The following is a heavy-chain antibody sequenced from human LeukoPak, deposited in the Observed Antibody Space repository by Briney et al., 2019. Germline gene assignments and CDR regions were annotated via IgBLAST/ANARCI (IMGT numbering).Heavy chain of an antibody. J-gene: IGHJ5*02. Sequence: ASVKVSCKASGYTFASYDINWVRQATGQGLEWMGWMNPNSGNTGYAQKFQGRVTMTRNTSISTAYMELSSLRSEDTAVYYCARERGTFPHWTYGSRKKNWFDPWGQGTLVTVSS. V-gene: IGHV1-8*01. D-gene: IGHD3-10*01. CDR2: MNPNSGNT. CDR1: GYTFASYD. CDR3: ARERGTFPHWTYGSRKKNWFDP.